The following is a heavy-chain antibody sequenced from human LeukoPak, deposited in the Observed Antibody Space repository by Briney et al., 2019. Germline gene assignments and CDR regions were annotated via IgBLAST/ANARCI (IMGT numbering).Heavy chain of an antibody. CDR2: IWYDGSNE. Sequence: GGSLRLPCAPSGLTFSVYGMHWVRQAPGKGLEWVAVIWYDGSNEYYADSVKGRFTISRDNSMNTLYLQMNSLRAEDTGVYYCARDAAVAATNAHYGMDVWGQGTTVTVSS. V-gene: IGHV3-33*01. CDR1: GLTFSVYG. CDR3: ARDAAVAATNAHYGMDV. J-gene: IGHJ6*02. D-gene: IGHD2-15*01.